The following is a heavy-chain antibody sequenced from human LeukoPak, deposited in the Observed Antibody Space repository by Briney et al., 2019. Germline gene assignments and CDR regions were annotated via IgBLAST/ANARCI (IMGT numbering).Heavy chain of an antibody. CDR3: ARHSRYYYGSGSPFDY. CDR1: GYSISSGYY. J-gene: IGHJ4*02. Sequence: PSETLSLTCTVSGYSISSGYYWGWIRQPPGKGLEWIGSIYHSGSTYYNPSLKSRVTISVDTSKNQFSLKLSSVTAADTAVYYCARHSRYYYGSGSPFDYWGQGTLVTVSS. CDR2: IYHSGST. V-gene: IGHV4-38-2*02. D-gene: IGHD3-10*01.